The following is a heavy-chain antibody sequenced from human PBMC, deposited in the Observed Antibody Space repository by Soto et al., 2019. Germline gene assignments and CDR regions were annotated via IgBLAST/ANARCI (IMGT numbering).Heavy chain of an antibody. CDR1: GGSISSGDYY. CDR2: IYYSGST. CDR3: ARSSDYGDYGY. D-gene: IGHD4-17*01. J-gene: IGHJ4*02. Sequence: SETLSLTCTVSGGSISSGDYYWSWIRQPPGKGLEWIGYIYYSGSTYYNPSLKSRVTISVETSKNQFSLKLSSVTAADTAVYYCARSSDYGDYGYWGQGTLVTVSS. V-gene: IGHV4-30-4*01.